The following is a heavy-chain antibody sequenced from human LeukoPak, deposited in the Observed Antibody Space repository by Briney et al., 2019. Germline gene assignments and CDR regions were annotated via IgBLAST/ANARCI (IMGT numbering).Heavy chain of an antibody. CDR3: ARAPMIVVVFPPRLDY. D-gene: IGHD3-22*01. CDR1: GYTFTNHP. Sequence: ASVKVSCKASGYTFTNHPMHWVRQAPGQGLEWMGWINPNSGDTNYVQKFQDRVTMTGDTSISTAYMELSRLTSDDTAVYYCARAPMIVVVFPPRLDYWGQGTLVTVSS. J-gene: IGHJ4*02. V-gene: IGHV1-2*02. CDR2: INPNSGDT.